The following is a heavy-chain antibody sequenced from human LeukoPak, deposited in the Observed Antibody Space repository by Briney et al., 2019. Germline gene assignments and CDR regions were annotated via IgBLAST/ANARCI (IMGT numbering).Heavy chain of an antibody. CDR2: INANTGNP. Sequence: ASVKVSCKPSGYSFSDYAINWVRQAPGQGLEWMGWINANTGNPTYAQGFTGRFVFSLDTSVSTAYLQISSLKAEDTAIYYCARDASTINFDYWGQGTLVTVSS. D-gene: IGHD5/OR15-5a*01. J-gene: IGHJ4*02. CDR1: GYSFSDYA. CDR3: ARDASTINFDY. V-gene: IGHV7-4-1*02.